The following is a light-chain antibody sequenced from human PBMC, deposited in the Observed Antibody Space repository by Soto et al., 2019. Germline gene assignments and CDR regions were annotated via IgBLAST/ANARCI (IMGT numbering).Light chain of an antibody. CDR2: DAG. CDR1: QSVYNY. Sequence: EIVLTQSPATLSLSPGDRATLSCRASQSVYNYLAWYQQKPGQAPRLVMYDAGTRATGISDRFTGSGSGTDFTLTISSLEPEDFAVYYCQQRRNWPLTFGHGTRLEVQ. J-gene: IGKJ5*01. V-gene: IGKV3-11*01. CDR3: QQRRNWPLT.